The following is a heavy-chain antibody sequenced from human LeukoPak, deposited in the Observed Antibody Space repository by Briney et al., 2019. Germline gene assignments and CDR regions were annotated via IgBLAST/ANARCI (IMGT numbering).Heavy chain of an antibody. CDR3: ARAHPPLYYYDTPYYFDY. CDR1: GYTFTSYG. Sequence: GASVKVSCKASGYTFTSYGISWVRQAPGQGLEWMGWISAYNGNTNYAQKHQGRVTMTTDTSTSTAYMELRSLRSDDTAVYYCARAHPPLYYYDTPYYFDYWGQGTLVTVSS. D-gene: IGHD3-22*01. V-gene: IGHV1-18*01. CDR2: ISAYNGNT. J-gene: IGHJ4*02.